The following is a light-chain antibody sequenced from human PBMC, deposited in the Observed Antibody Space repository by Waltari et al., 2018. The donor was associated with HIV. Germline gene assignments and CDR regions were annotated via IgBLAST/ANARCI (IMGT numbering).Light chain of an antibody. CDR3: AAWDDSVNGLV. CDR1: SSNIGSNT. CDR2: HNS. Sequence: QSVLTQPPSASGTAGQRVTISCSGTSSNIGSNTVTWYPQLPGTAPKPLIYHNSHRPSVVPDRVAGSESGTSASLAISGLQSEDEADYYCAAWDDSVNGLVFGGGTKLTV. J-gene: IGLJ3*02. V-gene: IGLV1-44*01.